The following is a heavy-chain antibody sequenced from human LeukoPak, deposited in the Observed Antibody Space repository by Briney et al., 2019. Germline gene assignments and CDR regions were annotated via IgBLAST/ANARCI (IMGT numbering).Heavy chain of an antibody. CDR1: GFDVRSSY. V-gene: IGHV3-53*01. Sequence: GGSLRLSCAVSGFDVRSSYLTWVRQAPGKGLQWLLVSYGADSTYYADSVKGRFTISRDNAKNSLYLQMNSLRAEDTAVYYCARVGATSAAGNGGDLDYWGQGTLVTVSS. CDR3: ARVGATSAAGNGGDLDY. CDR2: SYGADST. D-gene: IGHD6-25*01. J-gene: IGHJ4*02.